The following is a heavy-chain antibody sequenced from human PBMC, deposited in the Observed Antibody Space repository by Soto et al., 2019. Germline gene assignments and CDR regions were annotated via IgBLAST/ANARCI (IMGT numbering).Heavy chain of an antibody. J-gene: IGHJ3*02. CDR1: GFTFSDHY. CDR2: TRNKANSYTT. CDR3: ATYPMTTVTRDAFDI. Sequence: GGSLRLSCAASGFTFSDHYMDWVRQAPGKGLEWAGRTRNKANSYTTEYAASVKGRFTISRDDSKNSLYLQMNSLKTEDTAVYYCATYPMTTVTRDAFDIWGQGTMVTVSS. D-gene: IGHD4-4*01. V-gene: IGHV3-72*01.